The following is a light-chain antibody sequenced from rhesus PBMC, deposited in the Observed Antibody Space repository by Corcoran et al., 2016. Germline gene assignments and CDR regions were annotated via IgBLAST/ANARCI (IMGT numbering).Light chain of an antibody. J-gene: IGKJ3*01. Sequence: DIQMTQSPSSLSASVGDSVTITCRANQDISNNLAWYQQKPGKVPNLLIYYASTLQTGVPSRFSGSGSGTDFTLPIPSLQPDAFATYFCQQGYDAPFTFGPGTKLDIK. CDR2: YAS. CDR3: QQGYDAPFT. V-gene: IGKV1S15*01. CDR1: QDISNN.